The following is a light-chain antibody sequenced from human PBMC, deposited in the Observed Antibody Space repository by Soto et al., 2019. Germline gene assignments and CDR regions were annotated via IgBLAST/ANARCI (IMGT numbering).Light chain of an antibody. V-gene: IGLV2-23*01. CDR1: SGDVGAYNS. Sequence: QSVLAQPASVSGSPGQSITISWAGSSGDVGAYNSVSWYQQHPHRAPQVIIYKGTQRPSGVSNRFSGSTSGNAASLTISALQADDEADYFCCSSAPESTYVFGTGTKVTVL. J-gene: IGLJ1*01. CDR3: CSSAPESTYV. CDR2: KGT.